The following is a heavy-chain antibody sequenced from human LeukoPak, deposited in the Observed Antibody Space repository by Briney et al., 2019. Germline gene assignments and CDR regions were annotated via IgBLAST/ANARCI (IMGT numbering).Heavy chain of an antibody. CDR2: IYTIGST. J-gene: IGHJ3*02. V-gene: IGHV4-4*07. CDR3: ARERVGYCSSTSCATHAFDI. Sequence: SETLSLTCTVSGGSISSYYWSWIRQPAGKGLERIGRIYTIGSTNYNPSLKSRVTMSVDTSKNQFSLKLSSVTAADTAVYYCARERVGYCSSTSCATHAFDIWGQGTMVTVSS. CDR1: GGSISSYY. D-gene: IGHD2-2*01.